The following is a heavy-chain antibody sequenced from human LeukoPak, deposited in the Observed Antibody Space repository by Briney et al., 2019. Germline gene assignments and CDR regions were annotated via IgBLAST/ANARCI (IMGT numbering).Heavy chain of an antibody. D-gene: IGHD5-18*01. Sequence: GESLKISCKDSGYSFTTYWIGWVRQMPGKGLEWMGHIFPGDSDTRYSPPFQGQVTISADKSISTAYLQWSSLKASDTAMYYCARHWMEGYSYGATFFDYWGQGTLVTVSS. V-gene: IGHV5-51*01. CDR2: IFPGDSDT. J-gene: IGHJ4*02. CDR1: GYSFTTYW. CDR3: ARHWMEGYSYGATFFDY.